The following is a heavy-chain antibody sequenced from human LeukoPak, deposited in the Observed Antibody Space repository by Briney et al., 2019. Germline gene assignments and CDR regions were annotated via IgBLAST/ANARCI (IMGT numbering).Heavy chain of an antibody. J-gene: IGHJ4*02. CDR2: IYHSGST. V-gene: IGHV4-38-2*01. CDR1: GYSISSGYY. D-gene: IGHD1-26*01. CDR3: AAIVVGATNRTGRYFDY. Sequence: SETLSLTCAVSGYSISSGYYWGWIRQPPGKGLEWSGSIYHSGSTYYNPSLKSRVTISVDTSKNQFSLKLSSVTTADTAVYYCAAIVVGATNRTGRYFDYWGQGTLVTVSS.